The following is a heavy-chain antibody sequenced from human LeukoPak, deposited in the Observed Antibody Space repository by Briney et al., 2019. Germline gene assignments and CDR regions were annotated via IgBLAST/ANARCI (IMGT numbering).Heavy chain of an antibody. V-gene: IGHV4-39*07. Sequence: PSETLSLTCTVSGGSISSSSYYWGWIRQPPGKGLEWIGSIYYSGSTYYNPSLKSRVTISVDTSKNQFSLKLSSVTAADTAVYYCARSSSSGWESLNWFDPWGQGTLVTVSS. J-gene: IGHJ5*02. CDR2: IYYSGST. D-gene: IGHD6-19*01. CDR3: ARSSSSGWESLNWFDP. CDR1: GGSISSSSYY.